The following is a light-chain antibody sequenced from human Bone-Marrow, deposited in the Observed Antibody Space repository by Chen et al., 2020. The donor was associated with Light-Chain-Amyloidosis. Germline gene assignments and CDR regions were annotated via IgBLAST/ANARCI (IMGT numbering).Light chain of an antibody. V-gene: IGKV3D-15*01. CDR3: HQYNNWPYT. CDR1: QNVGSS. Sequence: VVMMQSPATLSLSPGERATLSCRASQNVGSSLAWYQQKPGQAPRLLIHGASTRATDIPARFSGSGSGTEFIFSISGLQSEDFAVYYCHQYNNWPYTFGQGTKLEIK. CDR2: GAS. J-gene: IGKJ2*01.